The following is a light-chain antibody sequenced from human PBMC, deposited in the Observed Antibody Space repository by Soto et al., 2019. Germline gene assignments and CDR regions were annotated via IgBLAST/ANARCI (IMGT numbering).Light chain of an antibody. V-gene: IGKV1D-16*01. Sequence: DLQMTQSPFSLCASVGDRVNITSGASQDVRGCLGGYQQKRGNAPKSLIYAVSTLQRGVPSRFSGSGSGTDFTLTISSLQPEDFATYYCQQYKTYPYTFGQGTKVEIK. J-gene: IGKJ2*01. CDR3: QQYKTYPYT. CDR2: AVS. CDR1: QDVRGC.